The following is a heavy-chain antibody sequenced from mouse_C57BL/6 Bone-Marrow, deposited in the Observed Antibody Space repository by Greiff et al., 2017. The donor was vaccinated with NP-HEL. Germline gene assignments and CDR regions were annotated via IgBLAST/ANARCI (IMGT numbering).Heavy chain of an antibody. V-gene: IGHV1-55*01. J-gene: IGHJ4*01. D-gene: IGHD2-1*01. CDR2: IYPGSGST. CDR1: GYTFTSYW. Sequence: QVQLQQPGAELVKPGASVKMSCTASGYTFTSYWITWVKKRPGQGLEWMGDIYPGSGSTNYNEKFKSKATLTVDTSSSTAYMQLSSLTSEDSAVYYCARKGILLYYAMDYWGQGTSVTVSS. CDR3: ARKGILLYYAMDY.